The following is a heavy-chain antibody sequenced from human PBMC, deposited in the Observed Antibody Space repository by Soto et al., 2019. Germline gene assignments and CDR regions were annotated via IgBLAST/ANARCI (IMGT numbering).Heavy chain of an antibody. J-gene: IGHJ6*02. Sequence: EASVKVSCKASGGTFSSYAISWVRQAPGQGLEWMGGIIPIFGTANYAQKFQGRVTITADESTSTAYMELSSLRSEDTAVYYCARGFVLRYFDWLPPIYYYYGMDVWGQGTTVTVSS. CDR2: IIPIFGTA. CDR3: ARGFVLRYFDWLPPIYYYYGMDV. V-gene: IGHV1-69*13. D-gene: IGHD3-9*01. CDR1: GGTFSSYA.